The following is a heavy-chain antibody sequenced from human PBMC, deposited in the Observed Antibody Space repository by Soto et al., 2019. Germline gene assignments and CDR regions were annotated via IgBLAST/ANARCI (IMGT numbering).Heavy chain of an antibody. CDR3: AMLGGWSGGSSGMDV. CDR2: IRRKANSYTT. Sequence: EVQLVESGGGLVQPGGSLGLSCAASGLIFSDYHMDWVRQAPGKGLEWVGRIRRKANSYTTEYAASVKGRFTISRDDSQNPMYLKLTSLKSEDTAVYYCAMLGGWSGGSSGMDVWGQGTTVTVSS. J-gene: IGHJ6*02. V-gene: IGHV3-72*01. CDR1: GLIFSDYH. D-gene: IGHD6-19*01.